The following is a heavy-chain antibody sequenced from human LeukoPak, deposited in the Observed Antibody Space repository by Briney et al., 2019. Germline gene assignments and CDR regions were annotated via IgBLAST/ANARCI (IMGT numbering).Heavy chain of an antibody. CDR1: GFTFSNYA. CDR3: KSSGGY. Sequence: PGGSLRLSCVTSGFTFSNYAMSWVRQAPGKGLEWVGRIKSKTDGGTTDYAAPVKGRFTISRDDSKNTLYLQMNSLKTEDTAVNYCKSSGGYWGQGTLVTVSS. V-gene: IGHV3-15*01. J-gene: IGHJ4*02. D-gene: IGHD3-10*01. CDR2: IKSKTDGGTT.